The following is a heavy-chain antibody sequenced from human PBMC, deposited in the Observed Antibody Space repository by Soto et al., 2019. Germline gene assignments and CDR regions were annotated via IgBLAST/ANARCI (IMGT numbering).Heavy chain of an antibody. D-gene: IGHD3-22*01. CDR2: IYYSGST. CDR3: ARESYDSSGYYNYFDY. CDR1: GGSISSSSYY. V-gene: IGHV4-39*07. Sequence: SETLSLTCTVSGGSISSSSYYWGWIRQPPGKGLEWIGSIYYSGSTYYNPSLKSRVTISVDTSKNQFSLKLSSVTAADTAVYYCARESYDSSGYYNYFDYWGQGTLVTVSS. J-gene: IGHJ4*02.